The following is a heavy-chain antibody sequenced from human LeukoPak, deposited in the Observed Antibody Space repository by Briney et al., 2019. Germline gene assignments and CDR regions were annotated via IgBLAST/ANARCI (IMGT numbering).Heavy chain of an antibody. V-gene: IGHV4-59*08. J-gene: IGHJ4*02. CDR1: GGSITSYY. CDR3: ARQSLPDCSSTSCVGANDY. Sequence: PSETLSLTCTVSGGSITSYYWSWIRQPPGKGLEWIGDIYYSVSTNYNPSLKSRVTISVDTSKKQFSLKLSSVTAADTAVYYCARQSLPDCSSTSCVGANDYWGQGNLVTVSS. CDR2: IYYSVST. D-gene: IGHD2-2*01.